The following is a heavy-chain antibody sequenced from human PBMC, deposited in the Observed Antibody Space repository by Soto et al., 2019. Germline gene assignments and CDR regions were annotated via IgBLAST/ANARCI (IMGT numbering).Heavy chain of an antibody. J-gene: IGHJ5*02. CDR3: ARVEGGYSYGSIWFDP. D-gene: IGHD5-18*01. Sequence: VASVKVSCKASGYTFTSYGISWVRQAPGQGLEWMGWISAYNGNTNYAQKLQGRVTMTTDTSTSTAYMELRSLRSDDTAVYYCARVEGGYSYGSIWFDPWGQGTLVTVSS. CDR2: ISAYNGNT. CDR1: GYTFTSYG. V-gene: IGHV1-18*01.